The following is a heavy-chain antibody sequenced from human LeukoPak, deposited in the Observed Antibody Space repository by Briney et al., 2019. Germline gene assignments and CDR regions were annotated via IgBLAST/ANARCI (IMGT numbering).Heavy chain of an antibody. Sequence: SETLSLTCAVYGGSFSGYYWSWIRQPPGKGLEWIGEINHSGSTNYNPSLKSRVTISVDTSKNQFSLKLNSVTAADTAVYYCARGARYSYGYFSLYYFDYWGQGTLVTVSS. CDR3: ARGARYSYGYFSLYYFDY. D-gene: IGHD5-18*01. CDR1: GGSFSGYY. V-gene: IGHV4-34*01. CDR2: INHSGST. J-gene: IGHJ4*02.